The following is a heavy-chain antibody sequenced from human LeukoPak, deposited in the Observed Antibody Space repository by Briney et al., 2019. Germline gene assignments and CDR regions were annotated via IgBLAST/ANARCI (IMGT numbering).Heavy chain of an antibody. CDR2: ISGDGGST. D-gene: IGHD5-18*01. CDR1: GFTFDDYA. Sequence: AGGSLRLSCAASGFTFDDYAMHWVRQAPGKGLEWVSLISGDGGSTYYADSVKGRFTISRDNSKNSLYLQMNSLRTEHTALYYFAKEVQLWSNNWFHPLGQGNLVTVSS. J-gene: IGHJ5*02. CDR3: AKEVQLWSNNWFHP. V-gene: IGHV3-43*02.